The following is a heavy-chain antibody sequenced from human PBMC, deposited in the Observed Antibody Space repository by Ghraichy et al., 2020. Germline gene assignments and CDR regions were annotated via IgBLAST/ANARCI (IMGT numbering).Heavy chain of an antibody. J-gene: IGHJ6*02. Sequence: SETLSLTCAVYGGSFSGYYWSWIRQPPGKGLEWIGEINHSGSTNYNPSLKSRVTISVDTSKNQFSLKLSSVTAADTAVYYCARALIAAAGSPSLYNYYYYYGMDVWGQGTTVTVSS. CDR1: GGSFSGYY. V-gene: IGHV4-34*01. CDR3: ARALIAAAGSPSLYNYYYYYGMDV. CDR2: INHSGST. D-gene: IGHD6-13*01.